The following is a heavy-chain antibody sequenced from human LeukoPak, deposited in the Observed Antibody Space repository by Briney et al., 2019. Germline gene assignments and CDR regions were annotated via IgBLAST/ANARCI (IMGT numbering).Heavy chain of an antibody. CDR2: IDPKSGGT. J-gene: IGHJ4*02. V-gene: IGHV1-2*02. CDR1: GYIFTDYY. CDR3: ARDDGGGAGTFDY. Sequence: ASVKVSCKASGYIFTDYYMHWVRQAPGQGLEWMGWIDPKSGGTNYAQKFQGRVTMTRATSISTAYMELSRLRSDDTAVYHCARDDGGGAGTFDYWGQGTLVTVSS. D-gene: IGHD1-1*01.